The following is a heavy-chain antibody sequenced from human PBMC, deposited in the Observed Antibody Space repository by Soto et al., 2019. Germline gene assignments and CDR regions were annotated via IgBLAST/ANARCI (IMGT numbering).Heavy chain of an antibody. CDR2: ISSSSSSTI. D-gene: IGHD3-10*01. V-gene: IGHV3-48*02. CDR3: ARDRGSSYYYGSGSYSLDY. Sequence: GGSLRLSCAASGFTFSSYSMNWVRQAPGKGLEWVSYISSSSSSTIYYADSVKGRFTISRDNAKNSLYLQMNSLRDEDTAVYYCARDRGSSYYYGSGSYSLDYWGQGTLVTVSS. CDR1: GFTFSSYS. J-gene: IGHJ4*02.